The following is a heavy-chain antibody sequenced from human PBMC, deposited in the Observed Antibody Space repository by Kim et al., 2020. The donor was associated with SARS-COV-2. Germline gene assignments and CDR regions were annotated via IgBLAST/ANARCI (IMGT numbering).Heavy chain of an antibody. J-gene: IGHJ6*02. V-gene: IGHV3-30*18. CDR3: AKDGHSSSWYRSGYYYGMDV. CDR1: GFTFSSYG. D-gene: IGHD6-13*01. Sequence: GGSLRLSCAASGFTFSSYGMHWVRQAPGKGLEWVAVISYEGSNKYYADSVKGRFTISRDNSKNTLYLQMNSLRAEDTAVYYCAKDGHSSSWYRSGYYYGMDVWGQGTTVTVSS. CDR2: ISYEGSNK.